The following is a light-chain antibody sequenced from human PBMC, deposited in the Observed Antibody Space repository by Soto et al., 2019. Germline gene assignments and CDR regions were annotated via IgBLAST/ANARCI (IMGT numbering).Light chain of an antibody. V-gene: IGKV1-39*01. CDR2: AAS. CDR3: QQTFSVPRT. Sequence: DIQMTQSPRFLSASVGDRVTITCRASQNIRTYLTWYQQKPGKGPTVLIYAASTLQRGVPSRFSGSTTGTDFTLTITGLQPEDSATYYCQQTFSVPRTFGLGTKVDIK. CDR1: QNIRTY. J-gene: IGKJ1*01.